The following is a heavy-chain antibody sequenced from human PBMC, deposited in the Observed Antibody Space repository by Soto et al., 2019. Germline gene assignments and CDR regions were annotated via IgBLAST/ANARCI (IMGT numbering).Heavy chain of an antibody. J-gene: IGHJ5*02. CDR2: ISGSGGST. V-gene: IGHV3-23*01. D-gene: IGHD6-13*01. Sequence: LRLSCAASGFTFSSYAMSWVRQAPGKGLEWVSAISGSGGSTYYADSVKGRFTISRDNSKNTLYLQMNSLRAEDTAVYYCAKEVSSSWYLTRQDWFDPWGQGTLVTVSS. CDR3: AKEVSSSWYLTRQDWFDP. CDR1: GFTFSSYA.